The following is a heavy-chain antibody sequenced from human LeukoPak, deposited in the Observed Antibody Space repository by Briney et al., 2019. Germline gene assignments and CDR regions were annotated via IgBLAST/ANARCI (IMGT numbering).Heavy chain of an antibody. Sequence: SETLSLTCAVSGYSISSGYYWSWIRQPPGKGLEWIGYIYYSGSTNYNPSLKSRVTISVDTSKNQFSLKLSSVTAADTAVYYCARGIDDFWSGYSYFDYWGQGTLVTVSS. CDR2: IYYSGST. D-gene: IGHD3-3*01. CDR1: GYSISSGYY. J-gene: IGHJ4*02. V-gene: IGHV4-61*01. CDR3: ARGIDDFWSGYSYFDY.